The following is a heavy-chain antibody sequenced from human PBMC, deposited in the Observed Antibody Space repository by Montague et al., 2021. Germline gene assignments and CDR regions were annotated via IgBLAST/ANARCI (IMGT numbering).Heavy chain of an antibody. V-gene: IGHV4-34*01. CDR2: ITHNGRT. CDR3: ARRPRITVTGRFDL. CDR1: GGSFNDYY. D-gene: IGHD4-11*01. J-gene: IGHJ4*02. Sequence: SETLSLTCAGSGGSFNDYYWSWIRQSPGQGLEWIGDITHNGRTNSNPSLKSRVTLSVDTSRSHFSLNLTSVTAADTAVYFCARRPRITVTGRFDLWGEGTLSPSPQ.